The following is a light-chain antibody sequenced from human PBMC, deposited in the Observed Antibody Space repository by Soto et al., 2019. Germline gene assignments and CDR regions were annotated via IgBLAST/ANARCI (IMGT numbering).Light chain of an antibody. CDR1: QSVLYSSNNKNY. V-gene: IGKV4-1*01. CDR3: QQYYSTRT. CDR2: WAS. Sequence: DIVMTQSPDSLAVSLGERATINCKSSQSVLYSSNNKNYLAWYQQKPGQPPKLLIYWASTRESGVTDRFSGSGSGTDFTLTISSLQAEDVAVYYCQQYYSTRTFVQGTKVEIK. J-gene: IGKJ1*01.